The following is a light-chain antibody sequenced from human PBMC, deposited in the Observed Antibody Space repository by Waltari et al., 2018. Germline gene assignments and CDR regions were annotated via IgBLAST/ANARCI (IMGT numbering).Light chain of an antibody. J-gene: IGLJ3*02. V-gene: IGLV2-23*02. CDR1: SSDVGFYHL. Sequence: QSALTQPASVSGSPGQSITISCPGTSSDVGFYHLVSWYQQHPDKAPKLMVYKVIERPSGVSNRFSGSKSGNTASLTISGLQAEDEADYYCCSYAGRNIWVFGGGTKLTVL. CDR2: KVI. CDR3: CSYAGRNIWV.